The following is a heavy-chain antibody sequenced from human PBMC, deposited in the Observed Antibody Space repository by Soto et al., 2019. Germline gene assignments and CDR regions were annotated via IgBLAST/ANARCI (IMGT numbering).Heavy chain of an antibody. CDR3: ARGWGRFWRY. Sequence: QVQLQQWGAGLLKPSETLSLTCAVYGGYFSGYYWSWIRQPPGKGLEWIGEINHSGSTNYNPSLKSRVTISVDTAKNQFSLKLSSVTAAGTAVYYCARGWGRFWRYRGQGTMVTVSS. V-gene: IGHV4-34*01. D-gene: IGHD7-27*01. CDR2: INHSGST. J-gene: IGHJ4*02. CDR1: GGYFSGYY.